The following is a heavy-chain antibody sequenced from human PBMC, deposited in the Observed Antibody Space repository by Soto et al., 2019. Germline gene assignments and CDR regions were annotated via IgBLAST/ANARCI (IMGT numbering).Heavy chain of an antibody. CDR2: ISGSGGST. J-gene: IGHJ4*02. CDR3: ARRTSGWYLDY. Sequence: EVQLLESGGGLVEPGGSLRLSCAASGFTFSSYAMSWVRQAPGKGLEWVSVISGSGGSTYYADSVKGRFTISRDNSKNTLYLQMNSLRAEDTAVYYCARRTSGWYLDYWGQGTLVTVSS. D-gene: IGHD6-19*01. CDR1: GFTFSSYA. V-gene: IGHV3-23*01.